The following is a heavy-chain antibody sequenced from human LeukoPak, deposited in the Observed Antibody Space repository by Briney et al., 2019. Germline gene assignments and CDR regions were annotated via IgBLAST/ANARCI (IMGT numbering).Heavy chain of an antibody. CDR2: INWSGDDT. CDR1: GFTFDDYA. V-gene: IGHV3-20*04. J-gene: IGHJ6*04. Sequence: GGSLRLSCAASGFTFDDYAMHWVRHAPGKGLEWVSGINWSGDDTDYADSVKGRFTISRDNAKNSLYLQMNSLRAEDTAVYYCAELGITMIGGVWGKGTTVTISS. D-gene: IGHD3-10*02. CDR3: AELGITMIGGV.